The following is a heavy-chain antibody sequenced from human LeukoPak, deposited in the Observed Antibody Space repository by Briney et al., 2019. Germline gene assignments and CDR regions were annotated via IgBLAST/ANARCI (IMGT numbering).Heavy chain of an antibody. D-gene: IGHD6-19*01. Sequence: GASVKVSCKASGGTFSSYAISWVRQAPGQGLEWMGGIIPIFGTANYAQKFQGRVTITTDESTSTAYMELSSLRSGDTAVYYCARGNVAVAGTDYYYYMDVWGKGTTVTVSS. CDR1: GGTFSSYA. CDR3: ARGNVAVAGTDYYYYMDV. J-gene: IGHJ6*03. CDR2: IIPIFGTA. V-gene: IGHV1-69*05.